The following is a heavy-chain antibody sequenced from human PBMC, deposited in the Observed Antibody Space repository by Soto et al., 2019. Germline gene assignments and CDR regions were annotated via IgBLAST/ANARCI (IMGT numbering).Heavy chain of an antibody. V-gene: IGHV5-51*01. CDR3: AADTARTYYYYAMDV. CDR1: GYSFTIYW. Sequence: GESLKISCKGYGYSFTIYWIGWVRQTPGKGLEWMGIIYPGDSDIRYSPSFQGQVTMSVDKSIGTAYLQWSSLKASDTAIYYCAADTARTYYYYAMDVWGQGTTVTVS. J-gene: IGHJ6*02. CDR2: IYPGDSDI. D-gene: IGHD5-18*01.